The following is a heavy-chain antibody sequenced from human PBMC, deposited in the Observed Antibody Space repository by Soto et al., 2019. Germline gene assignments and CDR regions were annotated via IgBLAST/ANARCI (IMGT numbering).Heavy chain of an antibody. Sequence: SETLSLTCVVSGGSITGSDWWTWVRQSPEKGLEWIGEIFHSGNTNYSPSLKSRVTMSIDTTKNQFSLNLTSVTATDTAVYYCATIIIPGTRHTDFDPRGQGISVTVSS. CDR3: ATIIIPGTRHTDFDP. V-gene: IGHV4-4*02. CDR2: IFHSGNT. CDR1: GGSITGSDW. J-gene: IGHJ5*02.